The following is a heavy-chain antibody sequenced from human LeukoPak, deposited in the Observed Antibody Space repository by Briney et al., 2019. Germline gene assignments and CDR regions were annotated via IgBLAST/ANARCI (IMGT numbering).Heavy chain of an antibody. D-gene: IGHD4-17*01. V-gene: IGHV3-23*01. CDR2: ITAGHYPT. J-gene: IGHJ5*02. CDR3: TKDPNGDYVGAFDP. Sequence: GGYLRLSGAGSGFSCSSFAMTWVRHAPGKGLEWVSSITAGHYPTYNTDSVKGRFTISRDNSKNTLYLQMNSLRADDTAVYYCTKDPNGDYVGAFDPWDQGTLVTVSS. CDR1: GFSCSSFA.